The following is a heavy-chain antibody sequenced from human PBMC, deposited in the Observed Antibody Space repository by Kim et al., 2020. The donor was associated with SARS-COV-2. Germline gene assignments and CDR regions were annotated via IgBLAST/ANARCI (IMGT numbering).Heavy chain of an antibody. Sequence: SETLSLTCAVYGESFRNFYWSWIRQPPGTGLEWIGEINHRGSTNYNPSLKSRVTISVDTSKNQFSLRLNSVTAADTAMYYCARATSRGDDAFVVWGHGT. CDR3: ARATSRGDDAFVV. D-gene: IGHD3-10*01. V-gene: IGHV4-34*01. CDR1: GESFRNFY. CDR2: INHRGST. J-gene: IGHJ3*01.